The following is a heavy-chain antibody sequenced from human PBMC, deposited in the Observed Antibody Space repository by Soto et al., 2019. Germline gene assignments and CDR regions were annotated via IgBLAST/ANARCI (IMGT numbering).Heavy chain of an antibody. CDR2: INAGNGNT. V-gene: IGHV1-3*01. CDR1: GYTFTSYA. CDR3: ARSIVVVTALDY. J-gene: IGHJ4*02. D-gene: IGHD2-21*02. Sequence: QVQLVQSGAEVKKPGASVKVSCKASGYTFTSYAMHWVRQAPGQRLELMGWINAGNGNTKYSQKFQGRVTITRDTSASTAYMELSSLRSEDTAVYYCARSIVVVTALDYWGQGTLVTVSS.